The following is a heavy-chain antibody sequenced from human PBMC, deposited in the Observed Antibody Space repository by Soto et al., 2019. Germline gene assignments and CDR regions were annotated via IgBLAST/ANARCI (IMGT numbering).Heavy chain of an antibody. V-gene: IGHV4-31*03. CDR2: IYYSGST. CDR1: GGSISSGGYY. D-gene: IGHD6-19*01. Sequence: SETLSLTCTVSGGSISSGGYYWSWIRQHPGKGLEWIGYIYYSGSTYYNPSLKSRVTISVDTSKSQFSLKLSSVTAADTAVYYCAREVFASIAVAGTGWFDPWGQGTLVTVS. J-gene: IGHJ5*02. CDR3: AREVFASIAVAGTGWFDP.